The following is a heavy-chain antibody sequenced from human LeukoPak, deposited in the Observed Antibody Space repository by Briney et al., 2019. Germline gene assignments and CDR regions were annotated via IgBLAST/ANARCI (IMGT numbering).Heavy chain of an antibody. V-gene: IGHV4-39*01. CDR1: GGSISSSSYY. Sequence: PSETLSLTCTVSGGSISSSSYYWGWIRQPPGKGLEWIGSIYYSGSTYYNPSLKSRVTISVDTSKNQFSLKLSSVTAADTAVYYCARSYDFWSGPEYYYGMDVWGQGTAVTVSS. CDR3: ARSYDFWSGPEYYYGMDV. J-gene: IGHJ6*02. D-gene: IGHD3-3*01. CDR2: IYYSGST.